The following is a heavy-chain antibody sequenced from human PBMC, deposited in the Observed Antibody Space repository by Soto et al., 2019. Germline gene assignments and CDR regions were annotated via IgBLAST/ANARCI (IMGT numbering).Heavy chain of an antibody. CDR2: THYRSKWYS. CDR3: ARGSNYSGWV. D-gene: IGHD6-19*01. J-gene: IGHJ4*02. CDR1: GDSDSSTSAA. Sequence: PSQTHSLTCAISGDSDSSTSAAWSWIRRSPSRGLERLGRTHYRSKWYSDDAVSVQSRITINPDTSRNQFSLQLNSVTPEDRAVYYCARGSNYSGWVWGQGTLVTVSS. V-gene: IGHV6-1*01.